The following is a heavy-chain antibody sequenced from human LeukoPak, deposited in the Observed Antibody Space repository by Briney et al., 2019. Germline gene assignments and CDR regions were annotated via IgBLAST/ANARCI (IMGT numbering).Heavy chain of an antibody. D-gene: IGHD3-10*01. V-gene: IGHV3-30*02. J-gene: IGHJ4*02. CDR1: GFTFSSYG. Sequence: GGSLRLSCAASGFTFSSYGMHWVRQAPGKGLEWVAFIRYDGSNKYYADSVKGRFTISRDNSKNTLYLQMNSLRAEDTAVYYCAKVRSDYDSGSYPDYWGQGTLVTVSS. CDR2: IRYDGSNK. CDR3: AKVRSDYDSGSYPDY.